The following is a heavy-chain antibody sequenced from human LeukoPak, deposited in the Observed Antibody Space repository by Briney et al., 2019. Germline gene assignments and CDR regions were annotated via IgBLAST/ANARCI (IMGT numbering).Heavy chain of an antibody. D-gene: IGHD2-2*01. CDR2: IIPILGIA. CDR3: ARDDIVVVPAAMAY. V-gene: IGHV1-69*04. CDR1: GGTFSSYT. J-gene: IGHJ4*02. Sequence: SVKVSCKASGGTFSSYTISWVRQVPGQGLEWMGRIIPILGIANYAQKFQGRVTITADKSTSTAYMELSSLRSEDTAVYYCARDDIVVVPAAMAYWGQGTLVTVSS.